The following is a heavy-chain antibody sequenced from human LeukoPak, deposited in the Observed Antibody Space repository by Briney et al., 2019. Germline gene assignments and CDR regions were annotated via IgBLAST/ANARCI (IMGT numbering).Heavy chain of an antibody. CDR3: ARDISLDIYNDPFDY. CDR1: GGSISSSSYY. Sequence: PSETLSLTCTVSGGSISSSSYYWGWIRQPPGKGLEWIGSIYYSGSTYYNPSLKSRVTISVDTSKNQFSLKLSSVTAADTAVYYCARDISLDIYNDPFDYWGQGTLVTVSS. V-gene: IGHV4-39*07. D-gene: IGHD1-1*01. CDR2: IYYSGST. J-gene: IGHJ4*02.